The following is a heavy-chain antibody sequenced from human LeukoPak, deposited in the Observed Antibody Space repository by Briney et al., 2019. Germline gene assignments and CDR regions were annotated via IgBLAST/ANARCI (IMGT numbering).Heavy chain of an antibody. CDR3: TTVRYYHSSGPED. CDR1: GLTFSNAW. V-gene: IGHV3-15*01. CDR2: IKSKTDGGTT. D-gene: IGHD3-22*01. J-gene: IGHJ4*02. Sequence: GGSLRLSCSASGLTFSNAWMSWGRQAPGKGLEWVGRIKSKTDGGTTDYAAPVKGRFTIPRNDSKNTLYLHRHTLKRRDTAVYYCTTVRYYHSSGPEDWGQGTLVTVSS.